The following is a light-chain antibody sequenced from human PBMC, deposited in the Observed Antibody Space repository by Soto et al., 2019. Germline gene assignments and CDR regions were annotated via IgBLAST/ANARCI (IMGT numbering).Light chain of an antibody. CDR3: QSYDSSLSGYWV. CDR1: SSNIGAGYD. Sequence: QSVLTQPPSVSGAPGQRGTISCTGSSSNIGAGYDVHWYQQLPGTAPKLLIYGNSNRPSGVPDRFSGSKSGTSASLAITGLQAEDEADYYFQSYDSSLSGYWVFGGGTKLTVL. CDR2: GNS. V-gene: IGLV1-40*01. J-gene: IGLJ3*02.